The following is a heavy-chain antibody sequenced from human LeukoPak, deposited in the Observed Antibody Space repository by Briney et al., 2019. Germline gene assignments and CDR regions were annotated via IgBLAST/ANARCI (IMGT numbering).Heavy chain of an antibody. CDR1: GFIFDNYV. Sequence: GGSLRLSCAASGFIFDNYVLTWVRQTPEKGLEWVAGISGSGSSTNYADAVKGRFTISRDNSKDTVYLQLSSLNSEDTAVYYCARSRKQQLVRNYFDSWGQGTLVTVSS. CDR3: ARSRKQQLVRNYFDS. J-gene: IGHJ4*02. D-gene: IGHD6-13*01. V-gene: IGHV3-23*01. CDR2: ISGSGSST.